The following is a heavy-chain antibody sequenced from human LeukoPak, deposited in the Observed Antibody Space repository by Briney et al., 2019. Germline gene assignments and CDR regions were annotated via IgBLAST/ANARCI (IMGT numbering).Heavy chain of an antibody. J-gene: IGHJ4*02. Sequence: GGSLRLSCAASGFTFSSYAMSWVRQAPGKGLEWVPTISGSGESTYYADSVKGRFTISRDNSKNTLYLQMNSLRAEDTAVYYCAKWGSGSYYKGSFYYWGQGTLVTVSS. V-gene: IGHV3-23*01. CDR1: GFTFSSYA. CDR3: AKWGSGSYYKGSFYY. CDR2: ISGSGEST. D-gene: IGHD3-10*01.